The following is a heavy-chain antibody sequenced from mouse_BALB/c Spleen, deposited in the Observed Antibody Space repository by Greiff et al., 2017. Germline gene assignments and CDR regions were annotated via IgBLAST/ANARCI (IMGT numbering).Heavy chain of an antibody. CDR1: GYTFTSYY. CDR2: IYPGNVNT. CDR3: ATPTARVYAMDY. J-gene: IGHJ4*01. D-gene: IGHD3-2*01. V-gene: IGHV1S56*01. Sequence: VMLVESGPELVKPGASVRISCKASGYTFTSYYIHWVKQRPGQGLEWIGWIYPGNVNTKYNEKFKGKATLTADKSSSTAYMQLSSLTSEDSAVYFCATPTARVYAMDYWGQGTSVTVSS.